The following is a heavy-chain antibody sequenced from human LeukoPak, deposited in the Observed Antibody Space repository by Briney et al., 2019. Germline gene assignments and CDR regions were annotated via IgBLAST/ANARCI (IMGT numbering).Heavy chain of an antibody. CDR1: GFTFSSYA. CDR3: AKDPFTRGDYYYYMDV. V-gene: IGHV3-23*01. D-gene: IGHD2-2*01. Sequence: GGSLRLSCAASGFTFSSYAMSWVRQAPGKGLEWVSAISGSGGSTYYADSVKGRFTISRDNSKNTLYLQMNSLRAEDTTVYYCAKDPFTRGDYYYYMDVWGKGTTVTVSS. CDR2: ISGSGGST. J-gene: IGHJ6*03.